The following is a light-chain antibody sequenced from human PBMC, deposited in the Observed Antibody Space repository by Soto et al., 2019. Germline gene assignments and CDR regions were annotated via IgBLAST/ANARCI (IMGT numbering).Light chain of an antibody. CDR3: QQYYSTPWT. CDR2: WAS. J-gene: IGKJ1*01. V-gene: IGKV4-1*01. CDR1: QSLLHSSDNRNY. Sequence: APCPVTLAVSVGARATIKCRSSQSLLHSSDNRNYLTWYQQKPGQPPKLLIYWASTRQSGVPDRFSGSGSGTDFTLTTNSLQAEDVAVYYCQQYYSTPWTFCQVTKVDIK.